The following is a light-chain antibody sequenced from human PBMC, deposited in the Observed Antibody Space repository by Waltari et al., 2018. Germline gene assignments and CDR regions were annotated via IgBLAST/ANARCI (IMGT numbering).Light chain of an antibody. J-gene: IGLJ3*02. CDR3: SSYTSGSTLV. V-gene: IGLV2-14*01. CDR2: EVT. CDR1: NSDVGDNNY. Sequence: QSALTQPASVSGSPGQSITISCTGTNSDVGDNNYVSWYQQHPGKGPKLLVYEVTNRPSGISNRFSGSKSGKTASLTISGLQAEDEADYYCSSYTSGSTLVFGGGTKLTVL.